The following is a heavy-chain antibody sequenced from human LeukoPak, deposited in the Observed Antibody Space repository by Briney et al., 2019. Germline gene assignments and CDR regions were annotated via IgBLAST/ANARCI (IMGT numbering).Heavy chain of an antibody. CDR2: IYHSGST. Sequence: PSETLSLTCAVSGGSISSSNWWSWVRQPPGKGLEWIGEIYHSGSTNYNPSLKSRVTISVDKSKNQFSLKLSSVTAADTAVYYCARAGYSSGWYPTFDYWGQGTLVTVSS. CDR3: ARAGYSSGWYPTFDY. V-gene: IGHV4-4*02. D-gene: IGHD6-19*01. CDR1: GGSISSSNW. J-gene: IGHJ4*02.